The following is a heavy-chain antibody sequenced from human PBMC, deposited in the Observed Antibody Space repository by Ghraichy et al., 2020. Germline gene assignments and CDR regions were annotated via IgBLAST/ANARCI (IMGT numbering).Heavy chain of an antibody. D-gene: IGHD4-17*01. J-gene: IGHJ4*02. CDR3: ARHRWGLYGDSPVDY. CDR1: GGSISSSSYY. Sequence: SETLSLTCTVSGGSISSSSYYWGWIRQPPGKGLEWIESIYYSGSTYYNPSLESRATISIDTSKNQFSLKLTSVTAADTAVYYCARHRWGLYGDSPVDYWGQGTLVTVSS. CDR2: IYYSGST. V-gene: IGHV4-39*01.